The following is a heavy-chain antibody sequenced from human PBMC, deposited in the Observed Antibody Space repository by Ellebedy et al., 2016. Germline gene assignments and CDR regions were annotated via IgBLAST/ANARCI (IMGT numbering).Heavy chain of an antibody. CDR1: GGSISSYY. CDR2: LSDSGNT. V-gene: IGHV4-59*01. D-gene: IGHD3-22*01. J-gene: IGHJ3*02. CDR3: ARDPYSSGLDAFDI. Sequence: SETLSLTCTVSGGSISSYYWSWIRQPPGKGLEWIGYLSDSGNTNYNPSLKSRVTISVDTSRNQFSLKLTPVTAADTAVYYCARDPYSSGLDAFDIWGQGTMVTVSS.